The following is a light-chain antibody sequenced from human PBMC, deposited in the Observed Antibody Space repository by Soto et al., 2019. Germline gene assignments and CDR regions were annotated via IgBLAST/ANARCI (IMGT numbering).Light chain of an antibody. J-gene: IGKJ5*01. CDR3: QQYYSAPIT. V-gene: IGKV4-1*01. CDR1: QSVLYSSNSKNF. Sequence: DIVMTQSPDSLAVSLGERATINCKSSQSVLYSSNSKNFLAWYQQKPGQPPNLLIYWASTRESGVPDRFSGSGSGTDFTLTISSLQAEDVTVYYCQQYYSAPITFGQGTRLEIK. CDR2: WAS.